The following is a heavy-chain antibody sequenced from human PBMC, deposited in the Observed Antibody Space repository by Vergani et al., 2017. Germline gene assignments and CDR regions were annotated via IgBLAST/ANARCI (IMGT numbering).Heavy chain of an antibody. V-gene: IGHV4-34*01. CDR1: GGSFSGYY. J-gene: IGHJ5*02. CDR2: IKHSGST. D-gene: IGHD2-2*01. Sequence: QVQLQQWGAGLLKPSETLSLTCAVDGGSFSGYYWSWIRQPPGKGLEWIGEIKHSGSTNYNPPLKSRVTISVDTSKNQFSLKLSSGTAADRAVYYCAGGPVPAAFYDPWGEGSLVTVSS. CDR3: AGGPVPAAFYDP.